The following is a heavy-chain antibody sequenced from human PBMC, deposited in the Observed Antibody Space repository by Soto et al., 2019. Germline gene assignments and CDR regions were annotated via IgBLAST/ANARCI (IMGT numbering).Heavy chain of an antibody. J-gene: IGHJ4*02. V-gene: IGHV4-39*02. Sequence: PSATLSLTCSVSGGSISSRNFYWGWIRQPPGKGLEWIGSIYHSESTYYNPSLKSRVTISVDTSKNHFSLSLSSLTASDTAVYYCARGGEAVADYWGQGTLVTVSS. CDR1: GGSISSRNFY. D-gene: IGHD6-19*01. CDR3: ARGGEAVADY. CDR2: IYHSEST.